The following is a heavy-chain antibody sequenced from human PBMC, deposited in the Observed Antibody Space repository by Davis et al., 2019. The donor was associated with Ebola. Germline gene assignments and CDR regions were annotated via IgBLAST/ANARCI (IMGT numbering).Heavy chain of an antibody. D-gene: IGHD5-18*01. Sequence: GGSLRLSCAASGFIFRTYTMHWVRQAPGKGLEWVAVIPYDGKDISYAESVRGRFTISRDNARNTLYLQMNSLRAEDTAVYYCSREVRGGFSPMDLWGTGTTVTVSS. V-gene: IGHV3-30*04. CDR1: GFIFRTYT. CDR2: IPYDGKDI. J-gene: IGHJ6*04. CDR3: SREVRGGFSPMDL.